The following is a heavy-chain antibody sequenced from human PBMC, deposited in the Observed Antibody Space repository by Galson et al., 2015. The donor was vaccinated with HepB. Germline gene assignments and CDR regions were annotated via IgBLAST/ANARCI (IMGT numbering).Heavy chain of an antibody. Sequence: SLRLSCAVSGFMFRSTWMSWVRQAPEKGLEWVANINADGSEKYYVDSMKGRFTISRDNAKSSLYLEMNSLRPEDTAVYYCVRGFALDYWGQGTRVTVSS. CDR1: GFMFRSTW. CDR2: INADGSEK. CDR3: VRGFALDY. V-gene: IGHV3-7*03. J-gene: IGHJ4*02.